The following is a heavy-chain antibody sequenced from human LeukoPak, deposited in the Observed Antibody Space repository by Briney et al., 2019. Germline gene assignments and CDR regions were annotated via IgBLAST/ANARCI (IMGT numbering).Heavy chain of an antibody. V-gene: IGHV3-48*01. D-gene: IGHD4-17*01. CDR3: ARDWLSMTTVTTGDYY. CDR1: GFSLSDYW. CDR2: ISSSSNTI. J-gene: IGHJ4*02. Sequence: GGSLRLSCAASGFSLSDYWMHWVRQAPGKGLDWVSYISSSSNTIYYADSVKGRFTISRDNAKNSLYLQMNSLRAEDTAVYYCARDWLSMTTVTTGDYYWGQGTLVTVSS.